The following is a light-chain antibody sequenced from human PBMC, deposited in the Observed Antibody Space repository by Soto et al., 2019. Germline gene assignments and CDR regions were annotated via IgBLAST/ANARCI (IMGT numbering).Light chain of an antibody. CDR3: QQYNSWPPLT. CDR2: GAS. V-gene: IGKV3-15*01. CDR1: QSVSSN. Sequence: EIVMTQSPATLSVSPGERATLSCRASQSVSSNLAWYQQKPGQAPRLLIYGASTRATGIPARFSGSGSGTEFTHTISSLQSEDLAVYYCQQYNSWPPLTFGGGTKLEIK. J-gene: IGKJ4*01.